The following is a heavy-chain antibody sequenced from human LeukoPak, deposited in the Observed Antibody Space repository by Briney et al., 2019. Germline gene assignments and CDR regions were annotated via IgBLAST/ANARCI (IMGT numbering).Heavy chain of an antibody. D-gene: IGHD1-26*01. CDR2: ISAYSGNT. V-gene: IGHV1-18*01. CDR1: GYTFTNYG. J-gene: IGHJ6*02. CDR3: ARGLVGATIYYFYGMDV. Sequence: GASVKVSCKASGYTFTNYGISWVRQAPGQGLEWMGWISAYSGNTNYAQKLQGRVTMTTDTSTSTAYMELRSLRSDDTAVYYCARGLVGATIYYFYGMDVWGQGTTVTVSS.